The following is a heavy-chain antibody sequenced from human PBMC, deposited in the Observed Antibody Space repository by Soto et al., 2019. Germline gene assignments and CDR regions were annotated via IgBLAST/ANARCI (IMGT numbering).Heavy chain of an antibody. CDR3: ARGSRSGGDWSDP. CDR2: ISAYNGNT. V-gene: IGHV1-18*01. Sequence: APVEVSCKACGYTFTSYGISWVRQAPGQGLEWMGWISAYNGNTNYAQKLQGRVTMTTDTSTSTAYMELRSLRSDDTAVYYCARGSRSGGDWSDPWGQGTLVTVSS. CDR1: GYTFTSYG. D-gene: IGHD3-10*01. J-gene: IGHJ5*02.